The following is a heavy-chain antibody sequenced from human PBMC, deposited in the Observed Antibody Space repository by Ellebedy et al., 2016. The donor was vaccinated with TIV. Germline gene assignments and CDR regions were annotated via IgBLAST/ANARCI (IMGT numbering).Heavy chain of an antibody. CDR3: ARVRDFWSNVDY. CDR2: INPNSGGT. V-gene: IGHV1-2*04. D-gene: IGHD3-3*01. CDR1: GYTFTSYY. Sequence: ASVKVSCXASGYTFTSYYMHWVRKAPGQGLEWMGWINPNSGGTNYAQKFQGWVTMTRDTSISTAYMELSRLRSDDTAVYYCARVRDFWSNVDYWGQGTLVTVSS. J-gene: IGHJ4*02.